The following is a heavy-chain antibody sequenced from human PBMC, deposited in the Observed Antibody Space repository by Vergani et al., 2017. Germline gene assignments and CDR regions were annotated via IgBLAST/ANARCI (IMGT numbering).Heavy chain of an antibody. V-gene: IGHV3-33*01. CDR2: IWYDGSNT. J-gene: IGHJ4*02. Sequence: QVQLVESGGGVVQPGRSLRLSCVASGFAFRTYGMHWVRQAPGKGLEWVAIIWYDGSNTYYADSVKGRFTVSRDNYRNTLFLQMNSLRVEDTAVYYCARSRYDSSGFSTIFRYWGQGTRVTVS. CDR3: ARSRYDSSGFSTIFRY. D-gene: IGHD3-22*01. CDR1: GFAFRTYG.